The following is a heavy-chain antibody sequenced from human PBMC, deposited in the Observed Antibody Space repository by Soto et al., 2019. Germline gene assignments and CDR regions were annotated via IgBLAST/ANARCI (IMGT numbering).Heavy chain of an antibody. D-gene: IGHD1-1*01. Sequence: PSETLSLTCAVSGGSIDSGGYSWSWIRQPPGKGLEWIGYIYHIGTTDYNPSLKSRVTVSVDRSKNQVSLKLRSVTAADTAFYYCATYTGTYFDSWGQGTLVTVSS. J-gene: IGHJ4*02. V-gene: IGHV4-30-2*01. CDR3: ATYTGTYFDS. CDR2: IYHIGTT. CDR1: GGSIDSGGYS.